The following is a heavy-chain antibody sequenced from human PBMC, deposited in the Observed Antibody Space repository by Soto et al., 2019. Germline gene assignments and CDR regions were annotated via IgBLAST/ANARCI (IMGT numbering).Heavy chain of an antibody. CDR2: ISHSGNT. J-gene: IGHJ4*02. V-gene: IGHV4-34*01. Sequence: PSLGCPRSCGTVSVFDTGWIRQHAGKGLEWIGEISHSGNTNYSPSLKRRVSISIDTSRKQFSLTLGSVSAADTAVYYCATGPRVRASSLSRPDFWGQGTLVTVYS. D-gene: IGHD2-2*01. CDR1: CGTVSVFD. CDR3: ATGPRVRASSLSRPDF.